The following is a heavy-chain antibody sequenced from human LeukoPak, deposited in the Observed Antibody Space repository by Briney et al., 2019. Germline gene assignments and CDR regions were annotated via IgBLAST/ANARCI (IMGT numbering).Heavy chain of an antibody. CDR2: IYYSGST. Sequence: SETLSLTCTVSGGSMSSHYWIWIRQPPGKGLEWIGYIYYSGSTNYNPSLKSRVTISVDTSKNQFSLKLSSVTAADTAVYYCARHTGSGYYDYWVQGTLVTVSS. J-gene: IGHJ4*02. CDR3: ARHTGSGYYDY. D-gene: IGHD3-22*01. CDR1: GGSMSSHY. V-gene: IGHV4-59*08.